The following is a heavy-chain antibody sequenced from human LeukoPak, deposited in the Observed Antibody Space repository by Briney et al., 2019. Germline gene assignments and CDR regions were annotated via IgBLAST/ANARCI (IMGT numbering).Heavy chain of an antibody. D-gene: IGHD4-11*01. CDR2: IQYDGSNK. Sequence: GGSLRLSCAASGFTFSSSWMSWARQAPGKGLEWVAFIQYDGSNKYYADSVKGRFTISRDNSKNTLYLLMNSLRAEDTAVYYCANSGYSNYYYYYYMDVWGKGTTVTVSS. CDR1: GFTFSSSW. J-gene: IGHJ6*03. CDR3: ANSGYSNYYYYYYMDV. V-gene: IGHV3-30*02.